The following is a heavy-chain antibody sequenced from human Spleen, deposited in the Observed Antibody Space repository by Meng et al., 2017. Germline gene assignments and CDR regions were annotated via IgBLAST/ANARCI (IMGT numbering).Heavy chain of an antibody. J-gene: IGHJ4*02. CDR3: ARSSTSPASYFFDY. Sequence: QVPVQKWGAGLLKPSETLSLTCAVYGGSFNEYFWSWIRQSPGKGLEWIGEIRQSGTTNYNASLRSRATISIDTSKNHFSLKLTSVTAADTAVYFCARSSTSPASYFFDYWGQGTLVTVSS. CDR2: IRQSGTT. CDR1: GGSFNEYF. V-gene: IGHV4-34*01. D-gene: IGHD6-6*01.